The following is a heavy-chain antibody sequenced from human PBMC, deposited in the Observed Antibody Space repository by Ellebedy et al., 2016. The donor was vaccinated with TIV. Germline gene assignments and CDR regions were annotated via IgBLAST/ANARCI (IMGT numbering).Heavy chain of an antibody. Sequence: SETLSLXCTVSGGSIGSYYWSWIRQPPGKGLEWIGYIYYSGSTNYNPSLKSRVTISVDTSKNQFSLKLSSVTAADTAVYYCASGWSPQLYGMDVWGQGTTVTVSS. J-gene: IGHJ6*02. CDR3: ASGWSPQLYGMDV. CDR2: IYYSGST. CDR1: GGSIGSYY. V-gene: IGHV4-59*01. D-gene: IGHD2-2*01.